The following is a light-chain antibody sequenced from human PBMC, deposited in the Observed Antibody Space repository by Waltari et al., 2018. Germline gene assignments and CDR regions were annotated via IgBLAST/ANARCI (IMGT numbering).Light chain of an antibody. CDR2: EVN. CDR3: CSYAGSNYFYV. Sequence: QSALTQPPSASGSPGQSVTISCAGTRNDVGGYNFVSWYQQHPGKAPKLMIFEVNQRPSGVPERFSGSKSGNTASLTVSGLQAEDEADYCCCSYAGSNYFYVFGTGTKVTVL. J-gene: IGLJ1*01. V-gene: IGLV2-8*01. CDR1: RNDVGGYNF.